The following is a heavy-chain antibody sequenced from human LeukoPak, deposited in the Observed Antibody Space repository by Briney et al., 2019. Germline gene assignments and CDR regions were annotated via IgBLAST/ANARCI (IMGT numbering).Heavy chain of an antibody. CDR1: GFTFSSYS. CDR2: ISSSSSYI. CDR3: SSLPLRYFDLGNY. D-gene: IGHD3-9*01. Sequence: GGSLRLSCAAFGFTFSSYSMIWVRQAPGKGLEWVSSISSSSSYIYYADSVKGRFTISRDNAKNSLYLQMNSLRAEDTAVYYCSSLPLRYFDLGNYWGQGTLVTVSS. J-gene: IGHJ4*02. V-gene: IGHV3-21*01.